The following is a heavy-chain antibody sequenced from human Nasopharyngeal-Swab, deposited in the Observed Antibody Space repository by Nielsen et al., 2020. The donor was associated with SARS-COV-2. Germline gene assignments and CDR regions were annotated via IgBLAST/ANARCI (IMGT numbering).Heavy chain of an antibody. CDR1: GYTLSTYA. CDR3: ARVPAVVASRIDY. D-gene: IGHD6-19*01. Sequence: ASVKVSCKASGYTLSTYAMYWVRQAPGQRPEFMGWINAGKGNTYYSQKFQGRVRISRDTSANTVYMELNRLRSEDTAVYYCARVPAVVASRIDYWGQGTLVTVSS. J-gene: IGHJ4*02. V-gene: IGHV1-3*01. CDR2: INAGKGNT.